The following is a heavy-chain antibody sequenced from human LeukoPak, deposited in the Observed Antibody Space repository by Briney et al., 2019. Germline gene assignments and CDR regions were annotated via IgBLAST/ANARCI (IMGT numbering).Heavy chain of an antibody. CDR2: IYSGGST. V-gene: IGHV3-53*01. CDR3: ARLVLFSSVVTRWNDFDI. CDR1: GFTVSSNY. J-gene: IGHJ3*02. Sequence: PGGSLRLSCAASGFTVSSNYMSWVRQAPEKGMEWVSVIYSGGSTYYADSVKGRFTISRGNSKNTLYLQMNSLRAEDTAVYYCARLVLFSSVVTRWNDFDIWGQGTMVTVSS. D-gene: IGHD4-23*01.